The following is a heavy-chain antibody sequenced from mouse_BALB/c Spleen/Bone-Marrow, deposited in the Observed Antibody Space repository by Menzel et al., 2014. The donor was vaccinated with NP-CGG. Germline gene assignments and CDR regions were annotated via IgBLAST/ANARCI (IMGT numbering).Heavy chain of an antibody. CDR2: IRNKANGYTT. CDR1: GFTFTDFY. D-gene: IGHD1-2*01. Sequence: EVKLMESGGGLVQPGGSLRLSCEASGFTFTDFYMNWVRQPPGKAPEWLGLIRNKANGYTTEYSASVKGRFTISRDNSQSILYLQMNTLRAEDSATYYCARDVGRLLFDYWGQGTTLTVSS. V-gene: IGHV7-3*02. CDR3: ARDVGRLLFDY. J-gene: IGHJ2*01.